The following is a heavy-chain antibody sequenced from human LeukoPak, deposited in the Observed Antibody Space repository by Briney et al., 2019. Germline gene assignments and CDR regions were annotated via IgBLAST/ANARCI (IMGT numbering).Heavy chain of an antibody. D-gene: IGHD3-22*01. CDR3: ARAIYYYDSSGYYRTDAFDI. J-gene: IGHJ3*02. CDR1: GFTFSSYW. CDR2: INSDGSSK. Sequence: GGSLRLSCAASGFTFSSYWMHWVRQAPGKGLVWVSRINSDGSSKSYADSVKGRFTISRDNAKNTLYLQMNSLRAEDTAVYYCARAIYYYDSSGYYRTDAFDIWGQGTMVTVSS. V-gene: IGHV3-74*01.